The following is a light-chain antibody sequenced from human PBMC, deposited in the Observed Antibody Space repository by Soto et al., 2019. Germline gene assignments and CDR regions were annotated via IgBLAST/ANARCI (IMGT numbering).Light chain of an antibody. CDR2: RNN. V-gene: IGLV1-47*01. Sequence: QSVLTQPPSASGTPGQGVTISCSGSTSNIGSNYVYWYQQLPGTAPKLLIYRNNQRPSGVPDRFSGSKSGTSASLAISGLRSDDEADYLCATWDDSRNGFYVFGTGTKLTVL. CDR3: ATWDDSRNGFYV. CDR1: TSNIGSNY. J-gene: IGLJ1*01.